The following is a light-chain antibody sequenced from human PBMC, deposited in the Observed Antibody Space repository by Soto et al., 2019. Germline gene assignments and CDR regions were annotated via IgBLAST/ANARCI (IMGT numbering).Light chain of an antibody. CDR2: DVS. V-gene: IGLV2-14*01. CDR1: SSDVGGYNY. J-gene: IGLJ2*01. Sequence: QSALTQPASVSGSPGQSISISCTGTSSDVGGYNYVSWYQQHPGKAPKLMIYDVSNRPSGVSNRFSGSKSGNTASLTISGLQAEDEADYYCSSYTSSSTPHVVFGGGTKLTVL. CDR3: SSYTSSSTPHVV.